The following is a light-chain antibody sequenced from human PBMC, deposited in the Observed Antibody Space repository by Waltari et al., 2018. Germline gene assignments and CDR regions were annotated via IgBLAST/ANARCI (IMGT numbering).Light chain of an antibody. CDR3: QQYNNWPPLT. V-gene: IGKV3D-15*01. J-gene: IGKJ4*01. CDR1: QSVSSN. CDR2: GAS. Sequence: EIVMTQSPATLSVSPGERATLSCRASQSVSSNLACYQQKPGQAPRLLIYGASTRATGSPARFSGSGSGTEFTLTISSLQSEDFAVYYCQQYNNWPPLTFGGGTKVEIK.